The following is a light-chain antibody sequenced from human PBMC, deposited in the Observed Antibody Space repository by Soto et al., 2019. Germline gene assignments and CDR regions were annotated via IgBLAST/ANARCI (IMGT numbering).Light chain of an antibody. CDR3: LLSYSGPYV. CDR2: DTS. CDR1: TGAVTSGHY. Sequence: QAVVTQEPSLTVSPGGTVTLTCGSSTGAVTSGHYPYWFQQKPGQAPRTLIYDTSNKHSWTPARFSGSLLGGKAALTLSGAHPEDVAEYHCLLSYSGPYVFGTGTKLTVL. V-gene: IGLV7-46*01. J-gene: IGLJ1*01.